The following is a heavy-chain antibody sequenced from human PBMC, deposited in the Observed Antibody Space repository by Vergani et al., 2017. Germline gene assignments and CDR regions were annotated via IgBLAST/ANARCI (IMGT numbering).Heavy chain of an antibody. Sequence: QMQLQESGPGLVKASETLSLTCTVSGDSIISRSYYWGWIRQPPGKGLEWIGSIYNSGNGDSSSSLKSRVTISADTSKNQFSLRLTSVTAADTAVYYCASGKYYSDSTSHFRGRLFDVWVRGALVTVPS. D-gene: IGHD1-26*01. J-gene: IGHJ2*01. CDR3: ASGKYYSDSTSHFRGRLFDV. V-gene: IGHV4-39*01. CDR2: IYNSGNG. CDR1: GDSIISRSYY.